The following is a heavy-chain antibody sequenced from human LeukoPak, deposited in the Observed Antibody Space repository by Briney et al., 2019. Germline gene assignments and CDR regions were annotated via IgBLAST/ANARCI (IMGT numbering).Heavy chain of an antibody. D-gene: IGHD5-24*01. V-gene: IGHV3-48*01. CDR1: GFTFSDYS. Sequence: RGSLRFSCAASGFTFSDYSMNWVRQAPGKGLEWISYIGIDSGNTNYADSVKGRFTISGDKAKNSLYLQMNSLRVEDTAVYYCARDYKYAFDNWGQGTLVTVSS. CDR3: ARDYKYAFDN. CDR2: IGIDSGNT. J-gene: IGHJ4*02.